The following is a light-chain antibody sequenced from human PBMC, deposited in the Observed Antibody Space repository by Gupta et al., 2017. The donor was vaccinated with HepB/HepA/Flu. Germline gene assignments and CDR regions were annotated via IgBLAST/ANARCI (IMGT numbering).Light chain of an antibody. CDR1: KGISSY. CDR2: AAS. CDR3: QQYYAKPRT. V-gene: IGKV1-8*01. J-gene: IGKJ1*01. Sequence: AIRMTQSPSSLSASTGDRVSITCRASKGISSYLAWYQVKPGKAPKLIIHAASTLQIGVPSRFSGSGSGTEFTLTISCLQSEDFATYYCQQYYAKPRTFGQGTKVEIE.